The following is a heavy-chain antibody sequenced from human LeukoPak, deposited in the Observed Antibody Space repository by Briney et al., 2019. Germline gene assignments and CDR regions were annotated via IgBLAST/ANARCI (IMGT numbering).Heavy chain of an antibody. V-gene: IGHV1-2*06. CDR2: INPNSGGT. Sequence: ASVKVSCKASGYTFTGYYIHWVRQAPGQGLEWMGRINPNSGGTNYAQKFQGRVTMTRDTSISTAYMELSRLRSDDTAVYYCARDIVGIGYYDSSGHEDYWGPGRLVTVSS. CDR3: ARDIVGIGYYDSSGHEDY. J-gene: IGHJ4*02. CDR1: GYTFTGYY. D-gene: IGHD3-22*01.